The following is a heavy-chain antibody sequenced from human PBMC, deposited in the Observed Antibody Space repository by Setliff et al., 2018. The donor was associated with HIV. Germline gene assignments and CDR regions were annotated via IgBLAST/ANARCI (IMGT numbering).Heavy chain of an antibody. V-gene: IGHV3-11*04. CDR3: MYGGRTATTH. CDR2: ITNTGSST. CDR1: GFTFSDYY. J-gene: IGHJ4*02. Sequence: GGSLSLSCAASGFTFSDYYLNWFRLAPGKGLEWISHITNTGSSTNYADSVKGRFTISSDNAKYSLYLQMNTLRVEDTAVYYCMYGGRTATTHWGQGTLVTVSS. D-gene: IGHD4-17*01.